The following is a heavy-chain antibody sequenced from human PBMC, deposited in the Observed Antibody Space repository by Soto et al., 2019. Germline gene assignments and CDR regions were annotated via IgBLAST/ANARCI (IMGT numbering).Heavy chain of an antibody. Sequence: EVHLLESGGGLVHPGESLRLSCGASGFTFSSCVMTWVRQAPGKGLEWVSCITDSGTGKYYADSVKGRFTISRDNSKNTMYLQMNNLRAENTGVYYCAKGLIQCRWYAGDWGPGTLVPVSS. J-gene: IGHJ4*02. V-gene: IGHV3-23*01. CDR3: AKGLIQCRWYAGD. D-gene: IGHD6-13*01. CDR2: ITDSGTGK. CDR1: GFTFSSCV.